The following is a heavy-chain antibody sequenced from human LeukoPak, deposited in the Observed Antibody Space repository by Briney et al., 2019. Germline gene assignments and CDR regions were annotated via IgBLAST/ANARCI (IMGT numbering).Heavy chain of an antibody. J-gene: IGHJ4*02. V-gene: IGHV4-59*12. CDR1: GGSISSYY. CDR3: ARVPNYYDSSGYRRNIYFDY. Sequence: SETLSLTCTVSGGSISSYYWSWIRQPPGKGLEWIGYISYSGSTNYNPSLKSRVTISVDMSKNQFSLKLSSVTAADTAVYYCARVPNYYDSSGYRRNIYFDYWGQGTQVTVSS. D-gene: IGHD3-22*01. CDR2: ISYSGST.